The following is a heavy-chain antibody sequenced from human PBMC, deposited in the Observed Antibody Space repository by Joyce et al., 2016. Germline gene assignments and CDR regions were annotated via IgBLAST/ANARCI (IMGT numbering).Heavy chain of an antibody. D-gene: IGHD1-1*01. Sequence: QFQLVESGGRVVQPGRSLRLSCRASGFTFNSFAMHWVRQGPGKGVEWVAVISHDAERQFYGESSKGRFTISRDNYKNTLDLQMNSLRVEDTAVYYCAKGALADQLLPPADLWGQGTLVTVSS. CDR2: ISHDAERQ. J-gene: IGHJ1*01. CDR1: GFTFNSFA. V-gene: IGHV3-30*18. CDR3: AKGALADQLLPPADL.